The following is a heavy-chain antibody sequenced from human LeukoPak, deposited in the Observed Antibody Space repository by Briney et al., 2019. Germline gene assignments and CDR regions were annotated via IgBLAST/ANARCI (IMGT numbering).Heavy chain of an antibody. J-gene: IGHJ4*02. CDR1: GFTFSSYG. D-gene: IGHD7-27*01. CDR3: AKDTPNWESYFDY. V-gene: IGHV3-30*02. CDR2: IRYDGSNK. Sequence: PGGSLRLSCAASGFTFSSYGMHLVRQAPGEGLEWVAFIRYDGSNKYYADSVKGRLTISRDNSKNTLYLQMNSLRAEDTAVYYCAKDTPNWESYFDYWGQGTLVTVSS.